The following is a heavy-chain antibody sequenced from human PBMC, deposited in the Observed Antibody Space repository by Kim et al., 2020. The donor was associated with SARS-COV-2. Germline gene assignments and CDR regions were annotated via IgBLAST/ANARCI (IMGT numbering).Heavy chain of an antibody. D-gene: IGHD3-9*01. CDR1: GGSFSGYY. Sequence: SETLSLTCAVYGGSFSGYYWSWIRQPPGKGLEWIGEINHSGSTNYNPSLKSRVTISVDTSKNQFSLKLSSVTAADTAVYYCARGLRYFDQYTPLFQPWG. CDR2: INHSGST. V-gene: IGHV4-34*01. CDR3: ARGLRYFDQYTPLFQP. J-gene: IGHJ1*01.